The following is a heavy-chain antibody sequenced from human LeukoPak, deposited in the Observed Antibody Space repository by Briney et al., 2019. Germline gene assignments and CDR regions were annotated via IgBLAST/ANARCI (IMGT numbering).Heavy chain of an antibody. CDR2: IYYSGST. CDR3: ARIYSSSWFLNWFDP. CDR1: GGPISSYY. V-gene: IGHV4-59*08. D-gene: IGHD6-13*01. J-gene: IGHJ5*02. Sequence: SETLSLTCTVSGGPISSYYWSWIRQPPGKGLEWIGYIYYSGSTNYNPSLKSRVTISVDTSKNQFSLKLNSVTAADTAVYYCARIYSSSWFLNWFDPWGQGTLATVSS.